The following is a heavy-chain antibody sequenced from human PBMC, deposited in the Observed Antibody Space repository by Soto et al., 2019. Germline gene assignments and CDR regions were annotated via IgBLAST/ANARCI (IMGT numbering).Heavy chain of an antibody. CDR2: IWYDGSNK. Sequence: QVQLVESGGGVVQPGRSLRLSCAASGFTFSSYGMHWVRQAPGKGLEWVAVIWYDGSNKYYADSVKGRFTISRDNSKNTLYLQINRLRAEDTAVYYCARAGGELPWFDPWGQGTLVTVSS. J-gene: IGHJ5*02. V-gene: IGHV3-33*01. CDR3: ARAGGELPWFDP. CDR1: GFTFSSYG. D-gene: IGHD1-26*01.